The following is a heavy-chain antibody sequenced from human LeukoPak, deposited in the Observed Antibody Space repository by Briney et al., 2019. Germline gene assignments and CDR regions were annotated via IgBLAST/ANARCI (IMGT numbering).Heavy chain of an antibody. CDR1: VYTFTGYY. D-gene: IGHD3-22*01. CDR3: ARGLHHFYDSSGPAYFDY. CDR2: LNPNSGGT. J-gene: IGHJ4*02. Sequence: ASVKVSCKASVYTFTGYYMHWVRQAPGQGLEWMGWLNPNSGGTNYAQKFQGRVTMTRDTSISTAYMELSRLRSDDTAVYCCARGLHHFYDSSGPAYFDYWGQGTLVTVSS. V-gene: IGHV1-2*02.